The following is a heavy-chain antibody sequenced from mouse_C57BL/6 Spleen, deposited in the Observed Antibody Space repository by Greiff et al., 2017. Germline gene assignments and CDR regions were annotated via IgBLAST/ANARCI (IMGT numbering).Heavy chain of an antibody. CDR1: GYTFTSYW. Sequence: QVQLQQPGAELVKPGASVKLSCKASGYTFTSYWMQWVKQRPGQGLEWIGEIDPSDSYTNYNQKFKGKATLTVDTSSSTAYMQLSSLTSEDSAVYYCAPNWDEGNYWGQGTTLTVSS. CDR3: APNWDEGNY. D-gene: IGHD4-1*01. J-gene: IGHJ2*01. CDR2: IDPSDSYT. V-gene: IGHV1-50*01.